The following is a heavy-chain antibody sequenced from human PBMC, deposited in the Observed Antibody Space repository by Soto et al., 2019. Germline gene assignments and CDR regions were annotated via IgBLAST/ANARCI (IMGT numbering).Heavy chain of an antibody. Sequence: SVKVSCKASGGTFSSYAISWVRQAPGQGLEWMGGIIPIFGTANYAQKFQGRVTITADESTSTAYMELSSLRSEDTAVYYCARLGRGGIVVVPAAIENYYYGMDVWGQGTTVTVSS. CDR1: GGTFSSYA. CDR3: ARLGRGGIVVVPAAIENYYYGMDV. CDR2: IIPIFGTA. D-gene: IGHD2-2*01. J-gene: IGHJ6*02. V-gene: IGHV1-69*13.